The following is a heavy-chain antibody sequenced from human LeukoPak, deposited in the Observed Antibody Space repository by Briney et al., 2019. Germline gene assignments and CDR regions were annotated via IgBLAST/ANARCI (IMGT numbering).Heavy chain of an antibody. Sequence: GGSLRLPCAASGFTVSSYWMDWVRQAAGKWLVWVSRIKSDGSSTSYADSVKGRFTISRDNAKNTLYLQMDSLRAEDTAVYYCARSSFGTYKLFDYWGQGTLVTVSS. D-gene: IGHD3-10*01. CDR2: IKSDGSST. CDR3: ARSSFGTYKLFDY. J-gene: IGHJ4*02. V-gene: IGHV3-74*01. CDR1: GFTVSSYW.